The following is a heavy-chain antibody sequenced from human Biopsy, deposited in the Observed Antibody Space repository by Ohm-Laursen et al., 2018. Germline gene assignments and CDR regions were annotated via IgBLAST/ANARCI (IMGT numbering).Heavy chain of an antibody. Sequence: SLRLSCAAFGFRFDDYAMHWVRQVPGKGLGWVSGISWNGGTIGYADSVKGRFTISRDDAKNSLHLQMDSPRPEDTALYYCAKACCSGSYYDGFDVWGQGTVVTVSS. CDR1: GFRFDDYA. J-gene: IGHJ3*01. V-gene: IGHV3-9*01. CDR3: AKACCSGSYYDGFDV. CDR2: ISWNGGTI. D-gene: IGHD1-26*01.